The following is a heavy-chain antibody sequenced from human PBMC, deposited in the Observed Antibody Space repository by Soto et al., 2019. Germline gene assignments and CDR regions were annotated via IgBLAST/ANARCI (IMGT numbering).Heavy chain of an antibody. D-gene: IGHD4-17*01. CDR3: ARTSMTRIDY. CDR2: TIPELGTS. J-gene: IGHJ4*02. Sequence: SVKVSCKASGGFNNYAISWVRQAPGQGLEWMGVTIPELGTSNYAQRFQGRVTITVDKATNAAYLNLTTLTSEDTAIYYCARTSMTRIDYWGQGTLVNVSS. CDR1: GGFNNYA. V-gene: IGHV1-69*10.